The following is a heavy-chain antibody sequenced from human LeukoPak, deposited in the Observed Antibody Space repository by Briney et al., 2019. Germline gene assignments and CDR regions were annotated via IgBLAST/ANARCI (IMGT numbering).Heavy chain of an antibody. CDR1: GGSFTHYY. Sequence: SETLSLTCAVYGGSFTHYYWSWIRQVPGKGLEWIGEIHHRAGTNYNPSPKSRVTISADTSKNQFSLTLRSVTAADTAVYYCATKTSLTYYYNRREVFGLDVWGQGTTVTVSS. V-gene: IGHV4-34*01. CDR2: IHHRAGT. J-gene: IGHJ6*02. CDR3: ATKTSLTYYYNRREVFGLDV. D-gene: IGHD3-22*01.